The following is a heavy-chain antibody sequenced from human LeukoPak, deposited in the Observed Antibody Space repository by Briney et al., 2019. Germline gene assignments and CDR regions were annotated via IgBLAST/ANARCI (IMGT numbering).Heavy chain of an antibody. Sequence: SGPTLVKPTQTLTLTCTFSGFSLSTSEVGVGWIRQPPGKALEWLALIYWDDDQRYSPSLKSRLTITKDTSKHQVVLTMTNMDPVDTATHYCAHSSLDGYNFDYWGQGTLVTVSS. D-gene: IGHD5-24*01. CDR1: GFSLSTSEVG. CDR3: AHSSLDGYNFDY. CDR2: IYWDDDQ. V-gene: IGHV2-5*02. J-gene: IGHJ4*02.